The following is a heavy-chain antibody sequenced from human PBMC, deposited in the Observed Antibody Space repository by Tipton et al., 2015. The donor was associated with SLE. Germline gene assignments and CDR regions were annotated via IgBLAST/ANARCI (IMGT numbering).Heavy chain of an antibody. CDR3: AVGVATMGDAFDI. D-gene: IGHD5-12*01. Sequence: TLSLTCTVSGGSISSHYWGWIRQPPGKGLEWIGYIYYSGSTNYNPSLKSRVTISVETSKNQFSLKLSSVTAADTAGYYCAVGVATMGDAFDIWGQGTMVTVSS. J-gene: IGHJ3*02. V-gene: IGHV4-59*11. CDR1: GGSISSHY. CDR2: IYYSGST.